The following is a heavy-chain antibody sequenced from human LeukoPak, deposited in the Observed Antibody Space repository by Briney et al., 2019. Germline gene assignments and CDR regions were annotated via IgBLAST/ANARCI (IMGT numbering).Heavy chain of an antibody. CDR3: ARDGARYDSSGYFDY. CDR1: GFTFSDYY. Sequence: SGGSLRLSCAASGFTFSDYYMSWIRQAPGKGLEWVSYISSSGSTIYYADSVKGRFTISRDNAKNSLYLQMNSLRAEDTAVYYCARDGARYDSSGYFDYWGQGTLVTVSS. D-gene: IGHD3-22*01. CDR2: ISSSGSTI. V-gene: IGHV3-11*01. J-gene: IGHJ4*02.